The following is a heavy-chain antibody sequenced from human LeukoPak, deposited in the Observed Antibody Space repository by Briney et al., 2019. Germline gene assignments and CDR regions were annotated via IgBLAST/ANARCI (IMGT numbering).Heavy chain of an antibody. D-gene: IGHD3-3*01. V-gene: IGHV1-2*02. CDR2: INPNSGGT. CDR1: GYTFTGYY. Sequence: ASVKVSRKASGYTFTGYYMHSVRQAPGQGLEGMGWINPNSGGTNYAQKFQGRVTMTRDTSISTAYMELSRLRSDDTAVYYCARDLGSIFGVVTPNWFDPWGQGTLVTVSS. J-gene: IGHJ5*02. CDR3: ARDLGSIFGVVTPNWFDP.